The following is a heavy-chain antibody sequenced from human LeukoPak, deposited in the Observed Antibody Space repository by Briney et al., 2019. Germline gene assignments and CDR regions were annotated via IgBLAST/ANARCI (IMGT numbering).Heavy chain of an antibody. Sequence: GGSLRLSCAASGFTFSSYGMHWVRQAPGKGLEWVAFIRYDGSDKYYSDSLKGRFTVSRDNSRTTLYLQMNSLRAEDTALYYCARPKMAVVTPLDYWGQGTLVTVSS. CDR2: IRYDGSDK. CDR3: ARPKMAVVTPLDY. J-gene: IGHJ4*02. D-gene: IGHD4-23*01. V-gene: IGHV3-30*06. CDR1: GFTFSSYG.